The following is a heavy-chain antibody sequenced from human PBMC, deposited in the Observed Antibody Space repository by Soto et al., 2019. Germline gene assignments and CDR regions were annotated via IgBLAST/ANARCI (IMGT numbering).Heavy chain of an antibody. V-gene: IGHV3-64D*08. Sequence: RSLRLSCSASGFNFKKHAMHWVRQAPGTGPEYVSGISDTGGSTFHADSVKGRFTISRDNSKNTLYLQMRSLRAEDAAAYYCVKWHTSNFDSLPFTGFDFWGQGTQVTVSS. CDR2: ISDTGGST. D-gene: IGHD3-22*01. J-gene: IGHJ4*02. CDR1: GFNFKKHA. CDR3: VKWHTSNFDSLPFTGFDF.